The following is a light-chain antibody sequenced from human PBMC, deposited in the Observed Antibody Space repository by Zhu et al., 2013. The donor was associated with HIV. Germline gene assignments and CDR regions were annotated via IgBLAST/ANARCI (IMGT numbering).Light chain of an antibody. J-gene: IGKJ1*01. Sequence: IVLTQSPGTLSLSPGERATLSCRASQRVDSNYFGWYQQKPGQAPRLLIHGSSTRASGVPDRFSGSGVGTDFSLIISGLEPEDVAVYFCQQYSRSPWTFGQGTRVEI. CDR2: GSS. CDR3: QQYSRSPWT. V-gene: IGKV3-20*01. CDR1: QRVDSNY.